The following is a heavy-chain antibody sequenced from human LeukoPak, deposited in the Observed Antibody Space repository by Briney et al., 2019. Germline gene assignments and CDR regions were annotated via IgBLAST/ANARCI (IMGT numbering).Heavy chain of an antibody. CDR2: INPSGGST. D-gene: IGHD2-2*01. V-gene: IGHV1-46*01. Sequence: GASVKVSCKASGYTFTSYYMHWVRQAPGQGLEWMGIINPSGGSTSYAQKFQGRVTMTRDTSTSTAYMELSSLTSEDTAVYYCASGFAYQYFDSWGQGTLVSVSA. CDR3: ASGFAYQYFDS. CDR1: GYTFTSYY. J-gene: IGHJ4*02.